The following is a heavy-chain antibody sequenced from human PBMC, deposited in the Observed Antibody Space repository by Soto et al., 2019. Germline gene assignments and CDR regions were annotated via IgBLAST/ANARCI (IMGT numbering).Heavy chain of an antibody. V-gene: IGHV4-31*01. CDR1: GGSISSGGYY. J-gene: IGHJ4*02. CDR3: ARDRAYGSGSYYQPPYFDY. Sequence: QVQLQESGPGLVKPSQTLSLTCTVSGGSISSGGYYWSWIRQHPGKGLEWIGYIYYSGSTYYNPSLKSQVTISVDTSKNQFSLKLSSVTAADTAVYYCARDRAYGSGSYYQPPYFDYWGQGTLVTVSS. D-gene: IGHD3-10*01. CDR2: IYYSGST.